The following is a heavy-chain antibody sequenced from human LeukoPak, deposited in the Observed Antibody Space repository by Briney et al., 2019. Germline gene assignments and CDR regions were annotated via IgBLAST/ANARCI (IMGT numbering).Heavy chain of an antibody. CDR1: GYSFTSYW. Sequence: GESLKISCKGSGYSFTSYWIGWVRKMPGKGLEWMGIIYPGDSDTRYSPSFQGQVTISADKSISTAYLQWSSLKASDTAMYYCAAHVGIAAARGAFAIWGQGTMVTVSS. CDR2: IYPGDSDT. J-gene: IGHJ3*02. CDR3: AAHVGIAAARGAFAI. V-gene: IGHV5-51*01. D-gene: IGHD6-13*01.